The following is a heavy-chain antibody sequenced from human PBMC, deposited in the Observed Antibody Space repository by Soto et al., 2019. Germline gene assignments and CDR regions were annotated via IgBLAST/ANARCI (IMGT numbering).Heavy chain of an antibody. CDR1: GYTFTSYG. CDR3: ARDSDMKRYYYDSSQAH. D-gene: IGHD3-22*01. J-gene: IGHJ4*02. Sequence: GASVKVSCKASGYTFTSYGISWVRQAPGQGLEWMGWISAYNGNTNYAQKLQGRVTMTTDTSTSTAYMELRSLRSDDTAVYYCARDSDMKRYYYDSSQAHWGQGTIVTVYS. V-gene: IGHV1-18*04. CDR2: ISAYNGNT.